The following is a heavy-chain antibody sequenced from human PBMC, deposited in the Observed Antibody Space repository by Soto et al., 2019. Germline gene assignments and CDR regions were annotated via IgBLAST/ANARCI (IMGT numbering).Heavy chain of an antibody. V-gene: IGHV1-24*01. CDR3: ATLDVLLWFGELFGGMDV. J-gene: IGHJ6*02. D-gene: IGHD3-10*01. Sequence: QVQLVQSGAEVKKPGASVKVSCKVSGYTLTELSMHWVRQAPGKGLEWMGGFDPEDGDTIYAQKFQGRVTMTEDTSTDTAYMEMSSLRSEDTAVYYCATLDVLLWFGELFGGMDVWGQGPTVTVSS. CDR1: GYTLTELS. CDR2: FDPEDGDT.